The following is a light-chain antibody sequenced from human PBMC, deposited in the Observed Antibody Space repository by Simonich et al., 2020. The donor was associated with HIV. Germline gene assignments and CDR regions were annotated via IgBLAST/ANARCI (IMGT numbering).Light chain of an antibody. CDR3: QQYYSTPPA. CDR1: QSFLYSSNNKNY. CDR2: WAS. V-gene: IGKV4-1*01. J-gene: IGKJ3*01. Sequence: DIVMTQSPDSLAVSLGERDTINCKSIQSFLYSSNNKNYIAWYQQKPGQPPKLRIYWASTRESGVPVRFSGSGSGTDFTLTISSLQAEDVAVYYCQQYYSTPPAFGPGTKVDIK.